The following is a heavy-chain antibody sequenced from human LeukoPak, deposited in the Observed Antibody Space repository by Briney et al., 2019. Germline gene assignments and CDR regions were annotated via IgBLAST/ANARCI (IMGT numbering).Heavy chain of an antibody. Sequence: PGGSLRLSCAASGFTFSSYWMHWVRQAPGKGLVWGSRINTDGSTTNYADSVKGRFTISRDNAENTLYLQMNSLRAEDTAVYYCARGSPAAVWGQGALVTVSS. CDR1: GFTFSSYW. V-gene: IGHV3-74*01. J-gene: IGHJ4*02. CDR3: ARGSPAAV. D-gene: IGHD6-25*01. CDR2: INTDGSTT.